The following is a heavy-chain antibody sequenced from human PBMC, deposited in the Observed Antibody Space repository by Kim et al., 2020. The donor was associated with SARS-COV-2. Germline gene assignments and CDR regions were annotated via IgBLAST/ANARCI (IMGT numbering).Heavy chain of an antibody. V-gene: IGHV3-21*01. CDR1: GFTFSSYS. J-gene: IGHJ6*02. Sequence: GGSLRLSCAASGFTFSSYSMNWVRQAPGKGLEWVSSISSSSSYIYYADSVKGRFTISRDNAKNSLYLQMNSLRAEDTAVYYCARPPMSDYSVFYYYGMDVWGQGATVTVSS. CDR3: ARPPMSDYSVFYYYGMDV. D-gene: IGHD4-4*01. CDR2: ISSSSSYI.